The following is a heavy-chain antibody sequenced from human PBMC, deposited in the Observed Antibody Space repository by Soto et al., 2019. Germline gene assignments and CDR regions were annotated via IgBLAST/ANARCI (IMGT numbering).Heavy chain of an antibody. D-gene: IGHD2-2*01. J-gene: IGHJ4*02. CDR1: GFTFNNYA. CDR2: INGADATT. V-gene: IGHV3-23*01. CDR3: AKGAPPYPPPPAY. Sequence: GASLRLSCAASGFTFNNYAMTWVRQAPGKGLEWVSSINGADATTSYADSVKGRFTISRDNSRSMLYLQMNSLRAEDTALYYWAKGAPPYPPPPAYWAQETLVPVPS.